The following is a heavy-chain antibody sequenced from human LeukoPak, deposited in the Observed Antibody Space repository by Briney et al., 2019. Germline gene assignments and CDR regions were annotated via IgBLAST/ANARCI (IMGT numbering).Heavy chain of an antibody. V-gene: IGHV3-30*02. D-gene: IGHD6-13*01. Sequence: PGGSLRLSCAASGLTFSNFGMSWVRQSPGKGLEWVAFIRYDGSNKYYADSVKGRFTISRDNSKNTLYLQMNSLRAEDTAVYYCARGLSSSRWYYNWGQGTLVTVSS. CDR1: GLTFSNFG. CDR2: IRYDGSNK. J-gene: IGHJ4*02. CDR3: ARGLSSSRWYYN.